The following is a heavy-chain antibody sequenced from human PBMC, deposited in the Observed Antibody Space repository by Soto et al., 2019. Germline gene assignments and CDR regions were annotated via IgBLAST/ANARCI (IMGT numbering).Heavy chain of an antibody. D-gene: IGHD3-16*02. CDR2: ISYDGSNK. CDR3: AKVSHYYYYYGMDV. CDR1: GFTFSSYG. V-gene: IGHV3-30*18. Sequence: QVQLVESGGGVVQPGRSLRLSCAASGFTFSSYGMHWVRQAPGKGLEWVAVISYDGSNKYYADSVKGRFTISRDNSKNTLYLQMNSLRAEDTAVYYCAKVSHYYYYYGMDVWGQGTTVTVSS. J-gene: IGHJ6*02.